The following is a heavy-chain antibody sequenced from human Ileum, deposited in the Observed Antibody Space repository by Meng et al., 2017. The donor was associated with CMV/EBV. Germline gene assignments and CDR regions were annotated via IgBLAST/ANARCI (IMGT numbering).Heavy chain of an antibody. CDR1: GDSITSFY. Sequence: QVRLKESGPGLVKPSETLSLTCTVSGDSITSFYWSWIRQPAGKALEWIGRIYHGGSTNYNPSLKSRVTLSVDTSKNQFSMRLTSVTAADTAVYYCARGPGGFGDFNFDYWGQGTLVTVSS. CDR3: ARGPGGFGDFNFDY. J-gene: IGHJ4*02. D-gene: IGHD3-16*01. CDR2: IYHGGST. V-gene: IGHV4-4*07.